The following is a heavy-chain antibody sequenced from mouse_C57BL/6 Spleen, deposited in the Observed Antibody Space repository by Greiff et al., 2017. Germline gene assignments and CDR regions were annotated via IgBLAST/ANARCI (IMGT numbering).Heavy chain of an antibody. CDR2: ISYDGSN. CDR3: AREGVYSNYAWFAY. CDR1: GYSITSGYY. Sequence: EVQLVESGPGLVKPSQSLSLTCSVTGYSITSGYYWNWIRQFPGNKLEWMGYISYDGSNNYNPSLKNRISITRDTSKNQFFLKLNSVTTEDTATYYCAREGVYSNYAWFAYWGQGTLVTVSA. D-gene: IGHD2-5*01. V-gene: IGHV3-6*01. J-gene: IGHJ3*01.